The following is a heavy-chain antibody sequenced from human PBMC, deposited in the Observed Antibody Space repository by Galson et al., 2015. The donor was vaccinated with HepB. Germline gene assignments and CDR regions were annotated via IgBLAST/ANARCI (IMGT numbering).Heavy chain of an antibody. V-gene: IGHV1-69*13. D-gene: IGHD2-15*01. J-gene: IGHJ4*02. Sequence: SVKVSCKASGGTFSSYAISWVRQAPGQGLEWMGGIIPIFGTANYAQKFQGRVTITADESTSTAYIELSSLRSEDTAVYYCAREYQYCSGGSCYSGYFDYWGQGTLVTVSS. CDR2: IIPIFGTA. CDR3: AREYQYCSGGSCYSGYFDY. CDR1: GGTFSSYA.